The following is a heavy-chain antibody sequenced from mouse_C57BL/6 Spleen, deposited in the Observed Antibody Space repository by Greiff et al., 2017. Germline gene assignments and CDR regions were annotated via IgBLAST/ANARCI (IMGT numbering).Heavy chain of an antibody. J-gene: IGHJ1*03. D-gene: IGHD2-2*01. CDR3: ARPDYGDDVRYFDV. Sequence: EVKLVESGPELVKPGASVKMSCKASGYTFTDYNMHWVKQSHGKRLEWIGYINPNNGGTSYNQKFKGKATLTVNKSSSTDYMELRILTSEDSAVYYCARPDYGDDVRYFDVWGTGTTVTVSS. CDR2: INPNNGGT. CDR1: GYTFTDYN. V-gene: IGHV1-22*01.